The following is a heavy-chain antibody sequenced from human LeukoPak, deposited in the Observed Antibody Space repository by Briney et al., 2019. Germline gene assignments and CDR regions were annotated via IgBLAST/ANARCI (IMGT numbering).Heavy chain of an antibody. CDR2: IRGNGATT. D-gene: IGHD3-22*01. CDR1: GITFSSHA. J-gene: IGHJ4*02. CDR3: AKDRVSAKRYYDSSGYYYKVGTFDY. V-gene: IGHV3-23*01. Sequence: GGSLRLSCAASGITFSSHAMTWVRQAPGKGLEWVAAIRGNGATTDYADSVKGRFTISRDNSKSTLYLQMNSLRAEDTAVYYCAKDRVSAKRYYDSSGYYYKVGTFDYWGQGTLVTVSS.